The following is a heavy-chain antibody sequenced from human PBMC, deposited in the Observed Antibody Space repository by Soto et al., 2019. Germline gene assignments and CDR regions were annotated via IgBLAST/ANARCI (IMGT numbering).Heavy chain of an antibody. V-gene: IGHV3-30*18. CDR2: ISYDGSNK. CDR1: GFSFSSYG. CDR3: AKALGELSPESYDY. Sequence: QVQLVESGGGVVHPGRSLRLSCEASGFSFSSYGMHWVRQAPGKGLEWVAFISYDGSNKYYVDSVQGRFTIFRDSSRNALYLQMNSLRPEDTAVYYCAKALGELSPESYDYWGQGTLVTVSS. J-gene: IGHJ4*02. D-gene: IGHD3-16*02.